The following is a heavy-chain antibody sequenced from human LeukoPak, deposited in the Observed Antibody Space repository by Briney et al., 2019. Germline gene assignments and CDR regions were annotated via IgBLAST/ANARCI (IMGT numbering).Heavy chain of an antibody. Sequence: GESLRLSCAASGFTFSSYWMTWVRQAPGKGLEWMANIKQNGSEKYYVASVKGRLTISRDNAKSSLYLQMNSLRVEDTAVYYCARGSGGSSWYNWFDPWGQGTLVTVSS. J-gene: IGHJ5*02. V-gene: IGHV3-7*03. CDR3: ARGSGGSSWYNWFDP. CDR2: IKQNGSEK. D-gene: IGHD6-13*01. CDR1: GFTFSSYW.